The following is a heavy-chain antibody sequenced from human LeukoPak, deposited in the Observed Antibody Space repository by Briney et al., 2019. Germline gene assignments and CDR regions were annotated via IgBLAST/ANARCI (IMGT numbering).Heavy chain of an antibody. V-gene: IGHV4-59*01. CDR2: IYYSGST. CDR3: ARDSGGVGFDY. D-gene: IGHD2-8*02. Sequence: SETLSLTCTVSGGSISSYYWSWIRQPPGKGLEWIGYIYYSGSTNYNPSLKSRVTISVDTSKNQFSLKLSSVTAADTAVYYCARDSGGVGFDYWGQGTLVTVSS. CDR1: GGSISSYY. J-gene: IGHJ4*02.